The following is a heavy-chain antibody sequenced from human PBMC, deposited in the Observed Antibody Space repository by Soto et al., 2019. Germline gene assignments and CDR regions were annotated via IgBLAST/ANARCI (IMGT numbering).Heavy chain of an antibody. D-gene: IGHD4-17*01. CDR2: FDPEDGET. CDR3: ATSYGDDAFDI. CDR1: GYTLTELS. J-gene: IGHJ3*02. Sequence: GASVKVSCTVSGYTLTELSIHWVRQAPGKGLEWMGGFDPEDGETIYAQKFQGRVTMTEDTSTDTAYMELSSLRSEDTAVYYCATSYGDDAFDICGQGTMVTVSS. V-gene: IGHV1-24*01.